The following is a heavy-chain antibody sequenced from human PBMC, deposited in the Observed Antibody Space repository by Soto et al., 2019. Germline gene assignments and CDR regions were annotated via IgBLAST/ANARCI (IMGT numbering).Heavy chain of an antibody. D-gene: IGHD2-2*01. J-gene: IGHJ5*02. CDR1: GFTFSSYG. CDR2: ISYDGSNK. CDR3: AKGAVPAANWSDP. Sequence: GGSLRLSCAASGFTFSSYGMHWVRQAPGKGLEWVAVISYDGSNKYYADSVKGRFTISRDNSKNTLYLQMNSLRAEDTAVYYCAKGAVPAANWSDPWGQGTLVTVSS. V-gene: IGHV3-30*18.